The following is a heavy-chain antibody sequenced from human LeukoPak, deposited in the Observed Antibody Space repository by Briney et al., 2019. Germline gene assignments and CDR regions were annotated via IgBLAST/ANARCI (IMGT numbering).Heavy chain of an antibody. Sequence: GRSLRLSCAASGFTFSSYAMHWVCQAPGKGLEWVAVISYDGSNKYYADSVKGRFTISRDNSKNTLYLKMNSLRAEDTAVYYCAREREPYGDYGNFFDYWGQGTLVTVSS. CDR1: GFTFSSYA. CDR2: ISYDGSNK. D-gene: IGHD4-17*01. CDR3: AREREPYGDYGNFFDY. V-gene: IGHV3-30-3*01. J-gene: IGHJ4*02.